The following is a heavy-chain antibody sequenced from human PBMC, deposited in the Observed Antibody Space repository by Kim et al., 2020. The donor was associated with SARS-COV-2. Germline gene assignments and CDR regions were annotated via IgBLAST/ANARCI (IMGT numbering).Heavy chain of an antibody. J-gene: IGHJ1*01. Sequence: NPSLKSRVTISVDTSKNQFSLKLSSVTAADTAVYYCARASRYDSSGYYEHWGQGTLVTVSS. V-gene: IGHV4-59*01. CDR3: ARASRYDSSGYYEH. D-gene: IGHD3-22*01.